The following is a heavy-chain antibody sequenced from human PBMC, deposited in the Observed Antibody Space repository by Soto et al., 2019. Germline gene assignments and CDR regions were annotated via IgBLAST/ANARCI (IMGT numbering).Heavy chain of an antibody. V-gene: IGHV4-39*01. CDR2: IYYSGST. Sequence: SETLSLTCTVSGGSISSSSYYWGWIRQPPGKGLEWIGSIYYSGSTYYNPSLKSRVTISVDTSKNQFSLKLSSVTAADTAVYYCAIGYYDILTGYHSYVDYWGRGTLVTVSS. CDR1: GGSISSSSYY. CDR3: AIGYYDILTGYHSYVDY. J-gene: IGHJ4*02. D-gene: IGHD3-9*01.